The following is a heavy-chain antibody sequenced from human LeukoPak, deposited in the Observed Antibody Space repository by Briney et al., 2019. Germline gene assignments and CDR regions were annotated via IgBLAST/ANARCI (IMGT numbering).Heavy chain of an antibody. V-gene: IGHV4-30-4*01. J-gene: IGHJ4*02. CDR1: GGSISSGDYY. CDR2: IYYSGST. Sequence: SQTLSLTCTVSGGSISSGDYYWSWIRQPPGKGLEWIGYIYYSGSTYYNPSLKSRVTISVDTSKDQFSLKLSSVTAADTAVYYCARSDSGYELDYWGQGTLVTVSS. CDR3: ARSDSGYELDY. D-gene: IGHD5-12*01.